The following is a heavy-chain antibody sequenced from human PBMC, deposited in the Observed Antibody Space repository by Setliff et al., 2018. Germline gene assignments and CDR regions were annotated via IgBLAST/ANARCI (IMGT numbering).Heavy chain of an antibody. J-gene: IGHJ3*01. Sequence: GGSLRLSCAVSGFTFSDHYMDWVRQAPGKGLEWVARTRDRASGHTTEYAASVKDRFIISRDNAKNSLYLEMKSLRTEDTALYYCAKDMKSGEIIVVLPASVGAFHVWGQGTVVTVSS. CDR1: GFTFSDHY. D-gene: IGHD2-15*01. V-gene: IGHV3-72*01. CDR3: AKDMKSGEIIVVLPASVGAFHV. CDR2: TRDRASGHTT.